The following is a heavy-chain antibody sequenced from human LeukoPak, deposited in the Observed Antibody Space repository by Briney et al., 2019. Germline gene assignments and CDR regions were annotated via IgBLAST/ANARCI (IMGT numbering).Heavy chain of an antibody. CDR2: IYYSGST. Sequence: SETLSLTCTVSGGSISSYYWSWIRQPPGKGLEWIGYIYYSGSTNYNPSLKSRVTISVDTSKSQFSLKLSSVTAADTAVYYCATHRIAVAVGGWFDPWGQGTLVTVSS. CDR3: ATHRIAVAVGGWFDP. D-gene: IGHD6-19*01. J-gene: IGHJ5*02. V-gene: IGHV4-59*12. CDR1: GGSISSYY.